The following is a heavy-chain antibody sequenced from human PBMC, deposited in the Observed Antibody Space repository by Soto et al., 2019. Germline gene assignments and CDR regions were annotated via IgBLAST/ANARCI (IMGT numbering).Heavy chain of an antibody. CDR3: ARDQGLSLIVVVPA. Sequence: EVQLVESGGGLVQPGGSLRLSCAASGFTVSSNYMSWVRQAPGKGLEWVSVIYSGGSTYYADSVKGRFTISRDNSKNTLYLQMNSLRAEDTAVYYCARDQGLSLIVVVPAWGQGTLVTVSS. CDR1: GFTVSSNY. D-gene: IGHD2-2*01. J-gene: IGHJ4*02. V-gene: IGHV3-66*01. CDR2: IYSGGST.